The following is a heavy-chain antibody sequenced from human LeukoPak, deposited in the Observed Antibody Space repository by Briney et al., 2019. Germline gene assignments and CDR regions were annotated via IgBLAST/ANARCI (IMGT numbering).Heavy chain of an antibody. D-gene: IGHD3-10*01. CDR3: ARKENVYYYFDY. CDR1: GYSIASSSW. V-gene: IGHV4-28*01. J-gene: IGHJ4*02. CDR2: IYHSGTT. Sequence: SDTLSLTCAVSGYSIASSSWWGWIRQPPGKGLEWIGYIYHSGTTYYNPSLQSRVTMSVDTSKNQFSLKLSSVTAVDTAVYYCARKENVYYYFDYWGQGTLVTVSS.